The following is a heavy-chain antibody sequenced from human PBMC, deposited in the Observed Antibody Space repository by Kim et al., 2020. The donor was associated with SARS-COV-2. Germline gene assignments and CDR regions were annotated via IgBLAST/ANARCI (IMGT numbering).Heavy chain of an antibody. CDR3: AVNYDFWSGSQNPYYFDY. CDR2: IWYDGSNK. CDR1: GFTFSSYG. D-gene: IGHD3-3*01. V-gene: IGHV3-33*01. J-gene: IGHJ4*02. Sequence: GGSLRLSCAASGFTFSSYGMHWVRQAPGKGLEWVAVIWYDGSNKYYADSVKGRFTISRDNSKNTLYLQMNSLRAEDTAVYYCAVNYDFWSGSQNPYYFDYWGQGTLVTVSS.